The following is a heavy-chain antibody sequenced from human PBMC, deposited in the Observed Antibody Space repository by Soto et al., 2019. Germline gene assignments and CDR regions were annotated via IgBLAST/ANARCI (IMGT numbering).Heavy chain of an antibody. CDR3: ARGYGGNSWWFDP. J-gene: IGHJ5*02. Sequence: QVQLQESGPGLVKPSQTLSLTCTVSGGSISSGGYYWSWIRQHPGKGLEWIGYIYYSGSTYYNPSLKSRVTISVDTSKNQFSLKLSSVTVADTAVYYCARGYGGNSWWFDPWGQGTLVTVSS. D-gene: IGHD2-21*02. V-gene: IGHV4-31*03. CDR2: IYYSGST. CDR1: GGSISSGGYY.